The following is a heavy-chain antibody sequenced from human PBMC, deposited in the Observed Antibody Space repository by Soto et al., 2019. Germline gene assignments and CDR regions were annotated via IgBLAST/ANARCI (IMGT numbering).Heavy chain of an antibody. Sequence: SETLSLTCAVYGGSFSGYYWSWIRQPPGKGLEWIGEINHSGSTNYNPSLKSRVTISVDTSKNQFSLKLSSVTAADTAVYYCARAVPAAMRVSYMDVWGKGTTVTVSS. CDR1: GGSFSGYY. CDR2: INHSGST. D-gene: IGHD2-2*01. V-gene: IGHV4-34*01. CDR3: ARAVPAAMRVSYMDV. J-gene: IGHJ6*03.